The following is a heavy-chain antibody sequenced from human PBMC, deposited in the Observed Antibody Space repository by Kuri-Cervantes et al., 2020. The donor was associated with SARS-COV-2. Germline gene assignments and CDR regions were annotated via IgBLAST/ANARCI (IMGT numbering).Heavy chain of an antibody. J-gene: IGHJ4*02. CDR2: ISPKNGNT. CDR1: GYTFTSYG. Sequence: ASVKASCKASGYTFTSYGISWVRQATGQGLEWMGWISPKNGNTDFAQNFQGRVAFTRDTSINTVYMELSSLTSEGTAVYYCARGITAGVDYWGQGTLVTVSS. D-gene: IGHD6-13*01. CDR3: ARGITAGVDY. V-gene: IGHV1-8*03.